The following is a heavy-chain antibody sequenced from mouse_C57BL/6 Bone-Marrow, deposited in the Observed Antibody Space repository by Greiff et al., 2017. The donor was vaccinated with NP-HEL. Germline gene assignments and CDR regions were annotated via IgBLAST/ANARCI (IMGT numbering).Heavy chain of an antibody. CDR2: IDPSDSET. J-gene: IGHJ2*01. CDR3: ARDRAVVAGRRVYFDY. Sequence: VQLQQPGAELVRPGSSVKLSCKASGYTFTSYWMHWVKQRPIQGLEWIGNIDPSDSETHYNQKFKDKATLTVDKSSSTAYMQLNSLTSEDSAVYYCARDRAVVAGRRVYFDYWGQGTTLTVSS. V-gene: IGHV1-52*01. CDR1: GYTFTSYW. D-gene: IGHD1-1*01.